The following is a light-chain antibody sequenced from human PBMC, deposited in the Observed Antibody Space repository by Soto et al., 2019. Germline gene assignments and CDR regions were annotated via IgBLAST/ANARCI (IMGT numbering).Light chain of an antibody. J-gene: IGLJ1*01. Sequence: QSVLTQPPSASETPGQRVPISCSGSGSNIGSNTVHWYQQLPGTAPKPLMYNNNQRPSGVPDRFSGSKSGTSASLAISGLQSEDEADYYCAAWDDSLSGYVFGTGTKVTVL. CDR2: NNN. CDR3: AAWDDSLSGYV. V-gene: IGLV1-44*01. CDR1: GSNIGSNT.